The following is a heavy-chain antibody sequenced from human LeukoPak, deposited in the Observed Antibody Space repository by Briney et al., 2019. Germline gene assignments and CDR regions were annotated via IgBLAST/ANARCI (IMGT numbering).Heavy chain of an antibody. CDR1: GYTFTSYY. Sequence: ASVKVSCKASGYTFTSYYMHWVRQAPGQGLEWMGIINPSGGSTIYAQKFQGRVTMTRDTSTSPVYMELSSLRSEDTAVYYCARELVVVVAATNGMDVWGQGTTVTVSS. V-gene: IGHV1-46*01. J-gene: IGHJ6*02. D-gene: IGHD2-15*01. CDR3: ARELVVVVAATNGMDV. CDR2: INPSGGST.